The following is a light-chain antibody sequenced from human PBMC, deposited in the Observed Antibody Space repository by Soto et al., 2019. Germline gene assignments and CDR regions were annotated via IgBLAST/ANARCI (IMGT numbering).Light chain of an antibody. Sequence: QSVLTQPPSVSAAPGQKVTISCSGSSSNTGNNYVSWYHQLPGTAPKLLIYDNNKRPPGIPDRFSGSKSGTSATLGITGLQTGDEADYYCGTWDSSLSAVVFGGGTKLTVL. CDR3: GTWDSSLSAVV. V-gene: IGLV1-51*01. CDR2: DNN. CDR1: SSNTGNNY. J-gene: IGLJ2*01.